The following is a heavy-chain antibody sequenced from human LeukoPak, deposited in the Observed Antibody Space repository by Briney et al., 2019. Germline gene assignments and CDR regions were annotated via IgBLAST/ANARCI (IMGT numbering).Heavy chain of an antibody. CDR1: GGSISSYY. D-gene: IGHD3-3*01. CDR2: IYTSGST. J-gene: IGHJ4*02. Sequence: PSETLSLTCTVSGGSISSYYWSWIRQPPGKGLEWIGRIYTSGSTNYNPSLKSRVTMSVDTSENQFSLKLSSVTAADTAVYYCARDSRDHKYYDFWSGQDYFDYWGQGTLVTVSS. CDR3: ARDSRDHKYYDFWSGQDYFDY. V-gene: IGHV4-4*07.